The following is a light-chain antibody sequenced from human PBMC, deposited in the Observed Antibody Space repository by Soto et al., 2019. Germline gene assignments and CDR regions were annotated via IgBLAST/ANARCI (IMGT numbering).Light chain of an antibody. CDR3: XXXXNWPPWT. V-gene: IGKV3-15*01. J-gene: IGKJ1*01. CDR1: ESVXXX. CDR2: GAS. Sequence: IVMTXSPXXXSXSXGERAXLSCRTSESVXXXXAWYQQKPGQAPRLLIYGASTRATGIPARFSGSGSGTEFTLTISSLQSEDFAVXXCXXXXNWPPWTFGQGTKVEIK.